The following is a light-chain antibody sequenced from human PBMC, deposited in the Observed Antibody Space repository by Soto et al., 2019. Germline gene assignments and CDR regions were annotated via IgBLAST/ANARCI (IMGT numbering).Light chain of an antibody. V-gene: IGKV3-20*01. CDR2: GAS. CDR1: RSVSSSY. CDR3: QQYGSSQIT. J-gene: IGKJ5*01. Sequence: EIVLTQSPGTLSLSPGERATLSCRASRSVSSSYLAWYQQKPGQAPRLLIYGASTRATGIPDRFSGSGSGTDFTLTISRLEPEDFAVYYCQQYGSSQITFGQGTRLEIK.